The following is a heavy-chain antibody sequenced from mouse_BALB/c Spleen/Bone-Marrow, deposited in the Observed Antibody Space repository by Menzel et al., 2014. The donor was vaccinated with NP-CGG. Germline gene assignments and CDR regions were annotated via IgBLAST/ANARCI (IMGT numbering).Heavy chain of an antibody. CDR2: IDPSDSYT. CDR3: TIPTARACFDY. V-gene: IGHV1S127*01. D-gene: IGHD3-2*01. CDR1: GYTFTSYW. Sequence: ESGAELVKPGASVKMSCKASGYTFTSYWMHWVEQRPGQGLEWIGVIDPSDSYTSYNQKFKGKATLTVDTSSSTAYMQLSSLTSEDSAVYYCTIPTARACFDYWGQGTTLTVSS. J-gene: IGHJ2*01.